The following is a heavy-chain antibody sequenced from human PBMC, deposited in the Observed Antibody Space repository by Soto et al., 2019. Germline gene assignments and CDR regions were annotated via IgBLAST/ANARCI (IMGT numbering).Heavy chain of an antibody. V-gene: IGHV6-1*01. J-gene: IGHJ4*02. CDR1: GDSVSSNSAA. D-gene: IGHD5-18*01. CDR2: TYYRSKWYN. CDR3: AREAVDTAMVTQYYFDY. Sequence: PSPTLSLTCAISGDSVSSNSAAWNWIRQSPSRGLEWLGRTYYRSKWYNDYAVSVKSRITINPGTSKNQFSLQLNSVTPEDTAVYYCAREAVDTAMVTQYYFDYWGQGTLVTVSS.